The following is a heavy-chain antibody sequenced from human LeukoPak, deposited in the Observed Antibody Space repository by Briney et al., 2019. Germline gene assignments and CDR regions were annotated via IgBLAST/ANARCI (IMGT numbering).Heavy chain of an antibody. CDR1: GYSISSGYY. J-gene: IGHJ3*02. CDR2: IYHSGST. CDR3: ARDQALGYGWPTVLAIDI. V-gene: IGHV4-38-2*02. D-gene: IGHD6-19*01. Sequence: PSETLSLTCTVSGYSISSGYYWGWIRQPPGKGLEWIGSIYHSGSTYYNPSLKSRVTISVDTSKNQFSLNLSSVTAADTAVYYCARDQALGYGWPTVLAIDIWGQGTMVTVSS.